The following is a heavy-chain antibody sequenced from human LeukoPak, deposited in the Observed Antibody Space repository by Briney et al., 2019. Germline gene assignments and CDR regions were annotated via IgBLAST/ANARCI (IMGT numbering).Heavy chain of an antibody. CDR2: ISGSGGST. Sequence: PGGSLRLSCAASGFTFSSYAMSWVRQAPGKGLEWVSAISGSGGSTYYADSVKGRFTISRDNSKNTLYLQMNSLRTEDTALYYCAKGRTVTTVVDQWGQGTLVIVSS. J-gene: IGHJ4*02. V-gene: IGHV3-23*01. CDR3: AKGRTVTTVVDQ. D-gene: IGHD4-17*01. CDR1: GFTFSSYA.